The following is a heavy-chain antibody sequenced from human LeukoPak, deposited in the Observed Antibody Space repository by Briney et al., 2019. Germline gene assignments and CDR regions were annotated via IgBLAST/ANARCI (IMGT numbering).Heavy chain of an antibody. D-gene: IGHD2-21*02. CDR3: ARGWAAIPD. J-gene: IGHJ4*02. CDR2: IKQDGSEQ. CDR1: GFTFSHYY. Sequence: PGGSLRLSCAASGFTFSHYYMSWVRQAPGKGLEWVANIKQDGSEQFYLDSVKGRFTISRDNAKNSLFLQMSSLRDEDTALYYCARGWAAIPDWGQGTLVTVSS. V-gene: IGHV3-7*01.